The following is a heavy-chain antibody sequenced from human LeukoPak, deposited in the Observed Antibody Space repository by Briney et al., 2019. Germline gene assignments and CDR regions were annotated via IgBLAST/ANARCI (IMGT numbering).Heavy chain of an antibody. CDR2: IYYSGST. V-gene: IGHV4-59*12. D-gene: IGHD2-8*01. CDR3: ARGTSFGLMNSDN. Sequence: SETLSLTCTVSGGSISSYYWSWIRQPPGKGLEWIGYIYYSGSTNYNPSLKSRVTISVDTSKNQLSLKLTSLTAADTAVYYCARGTSFGLMNSDNWGQGTLVIVSS. CDR1: GGSISSYY. J-gene: IGHJ4*02.